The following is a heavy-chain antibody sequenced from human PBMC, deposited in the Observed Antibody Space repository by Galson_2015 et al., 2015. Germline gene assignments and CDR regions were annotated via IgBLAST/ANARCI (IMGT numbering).Heavy chain of an antibody. CDR3: TRSYDILTSLDI. V-gene: IGHV3-73*01. D-gene: IGHD3-9*01. CDR2: IRSKANSYAT. J-gene: IGHJ3*02. Sequence: SLRLSCAASGFTFSGSAMHWVRQASGKGLEWVGRIRSKANSYATAYAASVKGRFTISRDDSKNTAYLQMNSLKTEDTAVYYCTRSYDILTSLDIWGQGTMVTVSS. CDR1: GFTFSGSA.